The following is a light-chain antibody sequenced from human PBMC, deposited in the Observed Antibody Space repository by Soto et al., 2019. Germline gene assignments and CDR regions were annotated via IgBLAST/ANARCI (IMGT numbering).Light chain of an antibody. CDR1: SSDVGSYNL. CDR3: CSYAGSRPYV. CDR2: EGS. V-gene: IGLV2-23*01. Sequence: QSAPTQPASVSGSPGQSITISCTGTSSDVGSYNLVSWYQQHPGKAPKLMIYEGSKRPSGVSNRFSGSKSGNTASLTISGLQAEDDADYYCCSYAGSRPYVFGTGTKLTVL. J-gene: IGLJ1*01.